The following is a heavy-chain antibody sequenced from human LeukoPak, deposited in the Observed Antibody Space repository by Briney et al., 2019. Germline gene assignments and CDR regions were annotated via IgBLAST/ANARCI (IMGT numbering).Heavy chain of an antibody. Sequence: SETLSLTCTVSGGSISSYYWSWIRQPPGKGLEWIGYIYYGGSTNYNPSLKSRVTISVDTSKNQFSLKLSSVTAADTAVYYCASQYYDSSGFDYWGQGTLVTVSS. V-gene: IGHV4-59*08. CDR3: ASQYYDSSGFDY. J-gene: IGHJ4*02. D-gene: IGHD3-22*01. CDR1: GGSISSYY. CDR2: IYYGGST.